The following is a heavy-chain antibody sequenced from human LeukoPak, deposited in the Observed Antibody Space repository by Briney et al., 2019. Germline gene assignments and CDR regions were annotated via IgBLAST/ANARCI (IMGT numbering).Heavy chain of an antibody. Sequence: TPSETLSLTCTVSGYSISSGYYWGWIRQPPGQGLEWIGYIYYSGSTNYNPSLKSRVTISVDTSKNQFSLKLSSVTAADTAVYYCARRVGWWFGELYHYFDYWGQGTLVTVSS. CDR3: ARRVGWWFGELYHYFDY. CDR1: GYSISSGYY. V-gene: IGHV4-38-2*02. CDR2: IYYSGST. J-gene: IGHJ4*02. D-gene: IGHD3-10*01.